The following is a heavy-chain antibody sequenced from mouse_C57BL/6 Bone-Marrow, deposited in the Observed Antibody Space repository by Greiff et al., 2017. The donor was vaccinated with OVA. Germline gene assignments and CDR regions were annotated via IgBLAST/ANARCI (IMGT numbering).Heavy chain of an antibody. Sequence: QVQLQQSGPGLVAPSQSLSITCTVSGFSLTSYGVHWFRQPPGKGLEWLVVIWSDGSTTYNSALKSRLSISKDNSNSQVFLKMNSLQTDDTARYCCARHNSNYVYWYFDVWGTGTTVTVSS. CDR2: IWSDGST. CDR3: ARHNSNYVYWYFDV. J-gene: IGHJ1*03. D-gene: IGHD2-5*01. CDR1: GFSLTSYG. V-gene: IGHV2-6-1*01.